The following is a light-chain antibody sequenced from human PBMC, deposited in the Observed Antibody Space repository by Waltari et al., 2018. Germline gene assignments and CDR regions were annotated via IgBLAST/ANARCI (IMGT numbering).Light chain of an antibody. V-gene: IGKV1-39*01. CDR3: QQSDSAVFT. CDR1: QSISTF. Sequence: DIQVTQSPSSLSASVGGRVTINCRASQSISTFLNWYQKKPGKAPKLVIYAASSLQTGVPSRFSGSGSGTDFTLTINGLQPEDFADYYCQQSDSAVFTFGQGTKLETK. J-gene: IGKJ2*01. CDR2: AAS.